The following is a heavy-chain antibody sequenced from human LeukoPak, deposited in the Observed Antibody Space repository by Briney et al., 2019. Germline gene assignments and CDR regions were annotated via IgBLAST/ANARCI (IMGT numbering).Heavy chain of an antibody. Sequence: RASVKVSFKASGGTFSSYAISWVRQAPGQGLEWMGRIIPILGIANYAQKFQGRVTITADKSTSTAYMELSSLRSEDTAVYYCARLSSGSYDYWGQGTLVTVSS. CDR3: ARLSSGSYDY. D-gene: IGHD1-26*01. J-gene: IGHJ4*02. V-gene: IGHV1-69*04. CDR1: GGTFSSYA. CDR2: IIPILGIA.